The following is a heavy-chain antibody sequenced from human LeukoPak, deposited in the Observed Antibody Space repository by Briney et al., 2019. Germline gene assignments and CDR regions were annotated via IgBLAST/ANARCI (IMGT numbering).Heavy chain of an antibody. CDR2: IKSKTDGGAT. V-gene: IGHV3-15*01. Sequence: GGSLRLSCAASGFTFSNAWMSWVRQAPGKGLEWVGRIKSKTDGGATDYAAPVKGRFTISRDDSKNTLYLQMNSLKTEDTAVYYCTTSSSWPGAFDIWGQGTMVTVSS. CDR3: TTSSSWPGAFDI. D-gene: IGHD6-13*01. CDR1: GFTFSNAW. J-gene: IGHJ3*02.